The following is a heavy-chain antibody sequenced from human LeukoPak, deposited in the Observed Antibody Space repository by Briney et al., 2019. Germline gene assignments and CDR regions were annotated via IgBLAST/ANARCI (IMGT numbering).Heavy chain of an antibody. Sequence: GGSLRLSCVTSGFTFSNDWMTWVRQAQGKGLEWVAHINQDGSKKNYVDSVKGRFSISRDNKENSLFLQMDSLRAEDTAIYYCARDTSPSSSTSYFDALAVWGQGTMVTVSS. D-gene: IGHD2-2*01. CDR2: INQDGSKK. CDR3: ARDTSPSSSTSYFDALAV. V-gene: IGHV3-7*01. J-gene: IGHJ3*01. CDR1: GFTFSNDW.